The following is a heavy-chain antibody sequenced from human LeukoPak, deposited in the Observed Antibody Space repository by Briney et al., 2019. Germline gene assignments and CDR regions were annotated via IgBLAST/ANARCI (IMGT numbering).Heavy chain of an antibody. CDR1: GYTFTGYY. V-gene: IGHV1-2*02. CDR2: INPNSGGT. J-gene: IGHJ4*02. Sequence: GASVKVSCKASGYTFTGYYMHWVRQAPGQGLEWMGWINPNSGGTNYAQKFQGRVTMTRDTSISTAYMELSRLRSDDTAVYYCAREEGGCSSTSCFPDYWGQGTLVTVSS. CDR3: AREEGGCSSTSCFPDY. D-gene: IGHD2-2*01.